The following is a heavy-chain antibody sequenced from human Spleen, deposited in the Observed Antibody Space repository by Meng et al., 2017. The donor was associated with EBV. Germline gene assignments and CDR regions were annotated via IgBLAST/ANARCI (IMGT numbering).Heavy chain of an antibody. CDR3: AGAEARNDRNFDY. Sequence: QVQSGACGGGLVKTGGLLRISCAASGWTFIDYYMSWIRQAPGRWLEWISYISGSGTTIYYADSVNGRFTISRDNAKNSLYLQMNSLRDEDTAVYDCAGAEARNDRNFDYWGQGTLVTASS. D-gene: IGHD3-22*01. V-gene: IGHV3-11*01. CDR1: GWTFIDYY. J-gene: IGHJ4*02. CDR2: ISGSGTTI.